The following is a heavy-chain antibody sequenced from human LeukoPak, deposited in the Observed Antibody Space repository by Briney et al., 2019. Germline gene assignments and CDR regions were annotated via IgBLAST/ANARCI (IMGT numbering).Heavy chain of an antibody. CDR1: GSSISSHY. CDR2: IYYSGST. J-gene: IGHJ4*02. Sequence: PSETLSLTCTVPGSSISSHYWTWIRQPPGKGLEWIGYIYYSGSTNYNPSLKSRVTISVDTSKNQFSLKLSSVTAADTAVYYCARDWPPGGFDYWGQGTLVTVSS. CDR3: ARDWPPGGFDY. D-gene: IGHD3-10*01. V-gene: IGHV4-59*11.